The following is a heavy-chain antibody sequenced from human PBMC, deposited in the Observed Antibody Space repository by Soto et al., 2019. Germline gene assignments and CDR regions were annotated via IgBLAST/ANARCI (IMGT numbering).Heavy chain of an antibody. D-gene: IGHD5-18*01. V-gene: IGHV1-69*18. J-gene: IGHJ6*02. CDR2: IVPSVDTT. CDR3: ARCPQPPDTADPYAVDV. CDR1: GGTFSRSG. Sequence: VQLVQSGTEVKKPGASVKVSCKASGGTFSRSGFHWVRQAPGQGLEWMGMIVPSVDTTNYAQKFQARVTISADQFTSTVYMELKSLRSEDTAVYYCARCPQPPDTADPYAVDVWGQGTRVIVSS.